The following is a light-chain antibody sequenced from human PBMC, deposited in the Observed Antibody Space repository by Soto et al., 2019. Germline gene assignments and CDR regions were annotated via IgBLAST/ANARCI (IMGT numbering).Light chain of an antibody. Sequence: QSALTQPASVSGSPGQSITISCNGTSSDVGGYNYVSWYQQHPGKAPKLMIYDVSNRPSGVSNRFSGSKSGNTASLTISGLQAEDEADYCCSSYTSSTTLYVFGTGTKLTVL. CDR2: DVS. CDR3: SSYTSSTTLYV. V-gene: IGLV2-14*01. CDR1: SSDVGGYNY. J-gene: IGLJ1*01.